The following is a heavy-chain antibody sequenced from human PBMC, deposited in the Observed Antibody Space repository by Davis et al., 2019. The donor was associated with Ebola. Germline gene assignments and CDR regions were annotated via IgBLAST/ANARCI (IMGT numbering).Heavy chain of an antibody. Sequence: HSQTLSLTCAISGDSVSGGSTAWNWSRQSPLRGLEWLGRTYFSSKWYHDYAVSVSSRITINPDTSKNQFSLQLNSVTPEDTAVYYCASGWLRGMFDPWGQGTLVTVSS. CDR3: ASGWLRGMFDP. CDR2: TYFSSKWYH. D-gene: IGHD6-19*01. V-gene: IGHV6-1*01. CDR1: GDSVSGGSTA. J-gene: IGHJ5*02.